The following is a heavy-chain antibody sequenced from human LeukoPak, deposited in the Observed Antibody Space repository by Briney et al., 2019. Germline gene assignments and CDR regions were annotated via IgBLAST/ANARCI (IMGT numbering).Heavy chain of an antibody. D-gene: IGHD3-22*01. Sequence: PSETLSLTCAVYGGSFSGYYWSWIRQPPGKGLEWIGEINHSGSTNYNPSLKSRVTISVDTSKNQFSLKLSSVTAADTAVYYCARLYYDSSGDDYWGQGTLVTVSS. V-gene: IGHV4-34*01. CDR1: GGSFSGYY. CDR3: ARLYYDSSGDDY. J-gene: IGHJ4*02. CDR2: INHSGST.